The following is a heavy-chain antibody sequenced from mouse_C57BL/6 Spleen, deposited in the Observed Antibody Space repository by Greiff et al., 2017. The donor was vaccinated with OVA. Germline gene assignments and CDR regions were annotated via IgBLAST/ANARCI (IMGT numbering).Heavy chain of an antibody. CDR2: IRSKSNNYAT. Sequence: DVMLVESGGGLVQPKGSLKLSCAASGFSFNTYAMNWVRQAPGKGLEWVARIRSKSNNYATYYADSVKDRFTISRDDSESMLYLQMNNLKTEDTAMYYCVRQNYYGRGDYFDYWGQGTTLTVSS. J-gene: IGHJ2*01. CDR1: GFSFNTYA. CDR3: VRQNYYGRGDYFDY. V-gene: IGHV10-1*01. D-gene: IGHD1-1*01.